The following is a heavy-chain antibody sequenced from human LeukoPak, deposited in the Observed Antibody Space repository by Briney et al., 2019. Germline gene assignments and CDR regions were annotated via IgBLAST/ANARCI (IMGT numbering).Heavy chain of an antibody. CDR3: ARGGRVGASGY. Sequence: GGSLRLSCAASGFTFSSFWMTWVRQAPGKGLEWVANIKSDGSEKFYVDSVKGRFTISRDNAKNSLYLQMNSLRVEDTAVYYCARGGRVGASGYWGQGTLVTVSS. CDR1: GFTFSSFW. V-gene: IGHV3-7*01. J-gene: IGHJ4*02. D-gene: IGHD1-26*01. CDR2: IKSDGSEK.